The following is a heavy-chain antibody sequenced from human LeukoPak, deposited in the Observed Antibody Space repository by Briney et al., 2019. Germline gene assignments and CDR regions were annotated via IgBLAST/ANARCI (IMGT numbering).Heavy chain of an antibody. CDR3: AREGRASSSSDY. V-gene: IGHV1-69*04. J-gene: IGHJ4*02. CDR2: IIPILGIA. CDR1: GGTFSSYA. Sequence: AASVKVSCKASGGTFSSYAISWVRQAPGQGLEWMGRIIPILGIANYAQKFQGRVTITADKSTSTAYMELSSLRSEDTAVYYCAREGRASSSSDYWGQGTLVTVSS. D-gene: IGHD6-13*01.